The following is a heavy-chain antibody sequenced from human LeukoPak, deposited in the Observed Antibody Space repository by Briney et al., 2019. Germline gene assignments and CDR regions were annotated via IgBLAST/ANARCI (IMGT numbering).Heavy chain of an antibody. Sequence: PGGSLRLSCVASGFSFSTYGMHWVRQAPGKGLEWVAFIRHDGSSKYYADSVKGRFTISRDSSKDTLYLQMNSLRTEDTAVYYCARRSGIAVAGAFDYWGQGTLVTVSS. J-gene: IGHJ4*02. CDR3: ARRSGIAVAGAFDY. CDR2: IRHDGSSK. CDR1: GFSFSTYG. V-gene: IGHV3-30*02. D-gene: IGHD6-19*01.